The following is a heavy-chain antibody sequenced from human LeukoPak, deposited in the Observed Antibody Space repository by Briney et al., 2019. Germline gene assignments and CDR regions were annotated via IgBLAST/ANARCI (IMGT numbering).Heavy chain of an antibody. Sequence: SETLSLTCTVSGGSISSGGYYWSWIRQPPGKGLEWIGYIYHSGSTYYNPSLKSRVTISVDRSKNQFSLKLSSVTAADTAVYYCARGMSLVVGDDAFDIWGQGTMVTVSS. CDR1: GGSISSGGYY. CDR3: ARGMSLVVGDDAFDI. D-gene: IGHD2-8*02. V-gene: IGHV4-30-2*01. CDR2: IYHSGST. J-gene: IGHJ3*02.